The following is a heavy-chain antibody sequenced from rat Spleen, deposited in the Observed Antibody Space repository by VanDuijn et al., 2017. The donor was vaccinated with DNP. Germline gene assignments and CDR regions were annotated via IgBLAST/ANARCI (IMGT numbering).Heavy chain of an antibody. V-gene: IGHV3-1*01. J-gene: IGHJ2*01. Sequence: EVQLQESGPGLVKPPQSLSLTCSVTGHSITSNYWAWIRRFPGNKMEWMGYISYSGSIRYNPSLTSRVSITRDTSTNQFFLQLNSVTTEDTATYYCARWVRYFDTWGQGVMVTVSS. CDR2: ISYSGSI. CDR1: GHSITSNY. D-gene: IGHD1-1*01. CDR3: ARWVRYFDT.